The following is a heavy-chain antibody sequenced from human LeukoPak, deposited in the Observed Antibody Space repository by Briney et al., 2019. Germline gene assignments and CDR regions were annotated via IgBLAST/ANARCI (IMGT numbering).Heavy chain of an antibody. CDR2: ISNGSGNR. Sequence: GGSLRLSCVASEFTFSSYSMIWVRQAPGKGLEWISYISNGSGNRYYADSVKGRFTISRDNAKNLLYLQMNNLRADDTAVYYCARAAKWEFYHYYMDVWGKGTTVAASS. CDR3: ARAAKWEFYHYYMDV. J-gene: IGHJ6*03. D-gene: IGHD1-26*01. V-gene: IGHV3-48*01. CDR1: EFTFSSYS.